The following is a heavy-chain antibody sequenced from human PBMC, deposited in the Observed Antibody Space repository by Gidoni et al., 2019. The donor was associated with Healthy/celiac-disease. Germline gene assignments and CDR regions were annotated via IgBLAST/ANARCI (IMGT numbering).Heavy chain of an antibody. J-gene: IGHJ4*02. D-gene: IGHD3-3*01. CDR2: ISGSGGST. CDR3: AKGLGGLRFLEWSSFEGDY. Sequence: DVQLLESAGGLVQPGGSLRLSCSASGFTFRSYAMSWVRQAPGKGLEWVSAISGSGGSTYYADSVKGRFTISRDNSKNTLYLQMNSLRAEDTAVYYCAKGLGGLRFLEWSSFEGDYWGQGTLVTVSS. V-gene: IGHV3-23*01. CDR1: GFTFRSYA.